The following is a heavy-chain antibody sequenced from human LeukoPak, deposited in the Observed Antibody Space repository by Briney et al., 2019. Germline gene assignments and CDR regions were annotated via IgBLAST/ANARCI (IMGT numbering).Heavy chain of an antibody. CDR2: ISYSGYT. Sequence: SETLSLICTVSGGSIRSYYWSWIRQAPGKGLEWIGFISYSGYTSYSPSLKSRVAISVDTSKRQFSLRLSSLTAADTAIYYCARGRNDNGGMFFDSWAQGTLVTVSS. J-gene: IGHJ4*02. D-gene: IGHD4-23*01. CDR3: ARGRNDNGGMFFDS. CDR1: GGSIRSYY. V-gene: IGHV4-59*01.